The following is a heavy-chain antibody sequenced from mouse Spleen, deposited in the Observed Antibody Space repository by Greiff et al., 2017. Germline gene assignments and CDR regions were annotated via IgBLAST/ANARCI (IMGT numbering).Heavy chain of an antibody. V-gene: IGHV1-87*01. CDR2: IYPGDGDT. D-gene: IGHD2-10*02. Sequence: VHLVESGAELARPGASVKLSCKASGYTFTSYWMQWVKQRPGQGLEWIGAIYPGDGDTRYTQKFKGKATLTADKSSSTAYMQLSSLASEDSAVYYCARSRYGNSPMDYWGQGTSVTVSS. CDR3: ARSRYGNSPMDY. CDR1: GYTFTSYW. J-gene: IGHJ4*01.